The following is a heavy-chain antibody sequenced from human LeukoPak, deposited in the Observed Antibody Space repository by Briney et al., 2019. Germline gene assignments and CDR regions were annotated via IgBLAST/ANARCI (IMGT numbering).Heavy chain of an antibody. Sequence: SETLSLTCTVSGGSISSYYWSWIRQPPGKGLEWIGYIYYSGSTNYNPSLRSRVTISVDTSKNQFSLKLSSVTAADTAVYYCARGGGIRSAFDIWGQGTMVTVSS. J-gene: IGHJ3*02. CDR1: GGSISSYY. V-gene: IGHV4-59*01. D-gene: IGHD3-3*02. CDR3: ARGGGIRSAFDI. CDR2: IYYSGST.